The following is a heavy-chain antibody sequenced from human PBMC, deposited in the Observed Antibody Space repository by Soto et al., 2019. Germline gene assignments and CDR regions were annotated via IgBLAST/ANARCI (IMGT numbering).Heavy chain of an antibody. V-gene: IGHV1-69*13. CDR2: IIPIFGTA. CDR3: ARSAAGYYYYYGMDV. J-gene: IGHJ6*02. D-gene: IGHD6-13*01. Sequence: ASVKVSCKASGGTFSSYAISWVRQAPGQGLEWMGGIIPIFGTANYAQKFQGRVTITADESTSTAYMELSSLRSEDTAVYYCARSAAGYYYYYGMDVWGQGNTVTVSS. CDR1: GGTFSSYA.